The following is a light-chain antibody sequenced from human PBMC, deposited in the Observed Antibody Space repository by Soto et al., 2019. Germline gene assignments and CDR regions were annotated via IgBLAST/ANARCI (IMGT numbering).Light chain of an antibody. Sequence: DIQMTQSPSTLSASVGDTVAITCRASQTISRWLAWYQQKPGKAPRLLIYTASTLESGVPSRFSASGSGTEFTLTISSLHPDDFATYYCQEYNNYWTFGQGTKV. CDR3: QEYNNYWT. J-gene: IGKJ1*01. CDR1: QTISRW. CDR2: TAS. V-gene: IGKV1-5*01.